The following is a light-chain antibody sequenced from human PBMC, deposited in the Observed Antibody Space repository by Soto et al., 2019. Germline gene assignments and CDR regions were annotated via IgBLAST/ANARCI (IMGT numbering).Light chain of an antibody. CDR1: QSISSY. V-gene: IGKV1-39*01. CDR2: AAS. J-gene: IGKJ4*01. Sequence: DIQMTQSPSSLSASVGDRVTITCRASQSISSYLNWYQQRPGKAPNLLISAASTLQSGVPSRFSGSGSGTDFTLTISSLQPEDSATYYCQQSYRTPLTFGGGTKVAIK. CDR3: QQSYRTPLT.